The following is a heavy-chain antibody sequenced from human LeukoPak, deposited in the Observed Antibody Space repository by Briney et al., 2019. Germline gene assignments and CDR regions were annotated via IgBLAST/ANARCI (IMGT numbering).Heavy chain of an antibody. J-gene: IGHJ4*02. D-gene: IGHD3-22*01. V-gene: IGHV3-21*01. CDR3: ARGLDYYDSSGYHE. CDR2: ISSSSSYI. CDR1: GFTFSSYS. Sequence: GGSLRLSCAASGFTFSSYSMNWVRQAPGKGLEWVSSISSSSSYIYYADPVKGRFTISRDNAKNSLYLQMNSLRAEDTAVYYCARGLDYYDSSGYHEWGQGTLVTVSS.